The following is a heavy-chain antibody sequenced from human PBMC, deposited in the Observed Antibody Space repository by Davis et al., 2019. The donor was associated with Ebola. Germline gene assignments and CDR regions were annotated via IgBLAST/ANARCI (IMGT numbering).Heavy chain of an antibody. Sequence: PGGSLRLSCAASGFTFSSYAMSWVRQAPGKGLEWVSAISGSGGSTYYADSVKGRFTISRDNSKNTLYLQMNSLRAEDTAVYYCAKPREDSYGQGYYYGMDVWGQGTTVTVSS. V-gene: IGHV3-23*01. J-gene: IGHJ6*02. CDR3: AKPREDSYGQGYYYGMDV. CDR2: ISGSGGST. CDR1: GFTFSSYA. D-gene: IGHD5-18*01.